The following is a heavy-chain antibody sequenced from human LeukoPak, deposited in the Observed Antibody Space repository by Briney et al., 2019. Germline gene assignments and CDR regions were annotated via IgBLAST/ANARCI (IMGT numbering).Heavy chain of an antibody. V-gene: IGHV1-58*01. CDR2: IVVGSGNT. D-gene: IGHD3-9*01. CDR1: GFTFTSSA. CDR3: AAVRYYDILTGYT. Sequence: SVKVSCKASGFTFTSSAVQWVRQARGQRLEWIGWIVVGSGNTNYAQKFQERVTITRDMSTSTAYMELSSLRSEDTAAYYCAAVRYYDILTGYTWGQGTLVTVSS. J-gene: IGHJ5*02.